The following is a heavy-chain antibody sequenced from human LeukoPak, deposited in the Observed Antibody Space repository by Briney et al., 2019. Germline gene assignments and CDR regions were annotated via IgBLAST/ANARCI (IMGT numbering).Heavy chain of an antibody. D-gene: IGHD6-13*01. CDR1: GGSISSYY. CDR3: ARVPSSSWYHYYCMDV. V-gene: IGHV4-59*13. J-gene: IGHJ6*02. Sequence: PAETLSLTRSVSGGSISSYYWSWIRQPPGKGLEGIGYIYYSGSTKYNPSLKRRVTLSVDTCKNQFSLKLSSVTAADTAVYYCARVPSSSWYHYYCMDVWGQGTTVTVSS. CDR2: IYYSGST.